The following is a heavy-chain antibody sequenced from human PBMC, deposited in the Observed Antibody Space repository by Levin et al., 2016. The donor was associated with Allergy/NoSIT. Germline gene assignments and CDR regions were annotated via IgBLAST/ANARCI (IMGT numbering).Heavy chain of an antibody. Sequence: SVKVSCKASGYTFTSYGISWVRQAPGQGLEWMGGIIPIFGTANYAQKFQGRVTITADESTSTAYMELSSLRSEDTAVYYCARDLKYSTMVRGVIAGWFDPWGQGTLVTVSS. CDR3: ARDLKYSTMVRGVIAGWFDP. CDR2: IIPIFGTA. D-gene: IGHD3-10*01. J-gene: IGHJ5*02. CDR1: GYTFTSYG. V-gene: IGHV1-69*13.